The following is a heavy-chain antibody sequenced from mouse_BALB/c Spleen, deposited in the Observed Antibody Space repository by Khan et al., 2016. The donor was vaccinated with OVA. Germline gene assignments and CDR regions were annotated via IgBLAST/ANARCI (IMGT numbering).Heavy chain of an antibody. J-gene: IGHJ3*01. D-gene: IGHD1-1*01. CDR1: GYTFTSYV. CDR2: ISPNSDGS. V-gene: IGHV1S136*01. CDR3: VRSLFYYGSAYEGFAY. Sequence: VQLKQSGPELVKPGASVKMSCKASGYTFTSYVMHWVKQKPRQGLEWIGYISPNSDGSKYNEKFRGKATLTSDKSSSTAYMELSSLTVEDSAVYYCVRSLFYYGSAYEGFAYWGQGTLVTVSA.